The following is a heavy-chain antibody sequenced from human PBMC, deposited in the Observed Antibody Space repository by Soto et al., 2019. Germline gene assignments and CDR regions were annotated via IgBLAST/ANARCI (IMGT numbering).Heavy chain of an antibody. D-gene: IGHD3-10*01. CDR3: ARGGFGELFPFDD. CDR1: GLTFRWCY. V-gene: IGHV4-34*01. Sequence: TRSRTRSSAGLTFRWCYLSLVYQPPGKGLEWIGEINHSGSTNYNPSLKSRVTISVDKSKNQFSLKLSSVTAADTAVDYCARGGFGELFPFDDSGQATLVTFSS. J-gene: IGHJ4*02. CDR2: INHSGST.